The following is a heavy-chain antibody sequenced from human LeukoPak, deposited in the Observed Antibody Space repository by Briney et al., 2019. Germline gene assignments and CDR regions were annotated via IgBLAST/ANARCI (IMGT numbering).Heavy chain of an antibody. CDR2: IYPGDSDT. CDR1: GYSFISYG. Sequence: LGEPLKISCKGSGYSFISYGIGWARQMPGKGLEGMGIIYPGDSDTRYSPSFQGQVTISADKSISTAYLQSSSLKTSDTAMYYCATLDWRGSSCYQGESYYSYSDLWGRGTLVTVSS. J-gene: IGHJ2*01. CDR3: ATLDWRGSSCYQGESYYSYSDL. V-gene: IGHV5-51*01. D-gene: IGHD2-15*01.